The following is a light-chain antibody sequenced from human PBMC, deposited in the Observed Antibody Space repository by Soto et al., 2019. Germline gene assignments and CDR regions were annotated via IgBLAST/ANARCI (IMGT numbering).Light chain of an antibody. J-gene: IGKJ2*01. Sequence: DIQMTQSPSSLSASVGDRVTITCQASQDISKSLNLYQQKPGQAPKLLIYLTSNLERGVPSRFSGSGSGTHFSLTISSLQPADFATYFCQQYDSVPYTFGQGTMLDMK. CDR2: LTS. CDR1: QDISKS. CDR3: QQYDSVPYT. V-gene: IGKV1-33*01.